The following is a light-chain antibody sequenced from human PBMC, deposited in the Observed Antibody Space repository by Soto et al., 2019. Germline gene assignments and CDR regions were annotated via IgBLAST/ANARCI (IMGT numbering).Light chain of an antibody. Sequence: DIQMTQSPSTLSASVGDRVTITCLASQSISNWLAWYQQRPGKAPRLLISDASNLQSGVPSRFSGSGSGTEFTLTISRLQPDDFATYYCQQYNTYSTWTFGQGTKVDIK. CDR1: QSISNW. J-gene: IGKJ1*01. V-gene: IGKV1-5*01. CDR3: QQYNTYSTWT. CDR2: DAS.